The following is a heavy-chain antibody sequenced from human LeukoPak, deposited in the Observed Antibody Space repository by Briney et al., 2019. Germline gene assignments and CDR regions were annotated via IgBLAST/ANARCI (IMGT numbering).Heavy chain of an antibody. CDR1: GFIVGSNY. CDR3: ARSYGDYVHGFDY. V-gene: IGHV3-53*04. Sequence: PGGSLRLSCATSGFIVGSNYMSWVRQAPGKGLEWVSVIYSGGSTYYADSVKGRFTISRHNSKNTLYLQMNSLRAEDTAVYYCARSYGDYVHGFDYWGQGTLVTVSS. CDR2: IYSGGST. J-gene: IGHJ4*02. D-gene: IGHD4-17*01.